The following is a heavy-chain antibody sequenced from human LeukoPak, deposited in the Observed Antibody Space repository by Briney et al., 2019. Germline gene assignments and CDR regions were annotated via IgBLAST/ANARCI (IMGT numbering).Heavy chain of an antibody. J-gene: IGHJ4*02. Sequence: PGGSLRLSCAASGFTFSSYGMHWVRQAPGKGLEWVAVIWFDGSNKNYADSVKGRFTISRDNSKNTVYLQMNSLRAEDTAVYYCAKVSYYGSGHSDYWGQGTLVTVSS. CDR2: IWFDGSNK. CDR3: AKVSYYGSGHSDY. D-gene: IGHD3-10*01. CDR1: GFTFSSYG. V-gene: IGHV3-33*06.